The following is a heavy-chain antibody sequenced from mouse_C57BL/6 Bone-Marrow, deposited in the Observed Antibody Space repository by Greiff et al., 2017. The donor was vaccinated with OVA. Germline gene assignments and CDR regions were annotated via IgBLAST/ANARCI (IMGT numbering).Heavy chain of an antibody. J-gene: IGHJ1*03. CDR2: INPYNGDT. V-gene: IGHV1-20*01. CDR1: GYSFTGYF. Sequence: VQLQQSGPELVKPGDSVKISCKASGYSFTGYFMNWVMQSHGKSLEWIGRINPYNGDTFYNQKFKGKATLTVDKSSSTAHMELRSLTSEDSAVYYCAGRSSYYSTRYVDVWGTGTTVTVSS. D-gene: IGHD2-5*01. CDR3: AGRSSYYSTRYVDV.